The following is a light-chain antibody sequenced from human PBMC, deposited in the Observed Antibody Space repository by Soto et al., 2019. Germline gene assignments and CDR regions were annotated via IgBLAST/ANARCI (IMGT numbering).Light chain of an antibody. CDR1: QSVSSSY. Sequence: EIVLTQSPGTLSLSPGERATLSCRASQSVSSSYLAWYQQKPGQAPRLLIYGASSRATDIPDRFSGSGSGTDFTLTISRLEPEDFAVYYCQQYGSSPQWTFGQGTKVEIK. J-gene: IGKJ1*01. CDR3: QQYGSSPQWT. V-gene: IGKV3-20*01. CDR2: GAS.